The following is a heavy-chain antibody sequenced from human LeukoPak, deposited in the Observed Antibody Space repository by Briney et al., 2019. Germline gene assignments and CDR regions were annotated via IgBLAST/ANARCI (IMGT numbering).Heavy chain of an antibody. CDR1: GFTFNIHP. D-gene: IGHD1/OR15-1a*01. CDR2: IGFDGRNP. J-gene: IGHJ3*01. V-gene: IGHV3-30*01. Sequence: GGSLRLSCAASGFTFNIHPMHWVRQAPGKGLDWVAHIGFDGRNPYYAHSVKGRFTISRDNSKNTLFLEMNSLRAEDTAVYYCARDASGTTCFYDVFDLWAKGTGVTVSS. CDR3: ARDASGTTCFYDVFDL.